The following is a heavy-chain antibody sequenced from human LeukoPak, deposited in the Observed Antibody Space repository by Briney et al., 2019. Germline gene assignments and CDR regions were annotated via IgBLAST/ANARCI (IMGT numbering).Heavy chain of an antibody. CDR2: IWYDGSNK. CDR3: ARDRSIAARLDAFDI. D-gene: IGHD6-6*01. J-gene: IGHJ3*02. Sequence: GRSLRLSCAASGFTFSSYGMHWVRQAPGKGLEWVAVIWYDGSNKYYADSVKGRFTISRDNSKNTLYLQMNSLRAEDTAVYYCARDRSIAARLDAFDIWGQGTMVTVSS. V-gene: IGHV3-33*01. CDR1: GFTFSSYG.